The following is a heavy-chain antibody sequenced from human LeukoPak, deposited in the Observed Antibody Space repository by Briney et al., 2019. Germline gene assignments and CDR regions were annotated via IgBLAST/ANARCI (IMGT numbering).Heavy chain of an antibody. CDR3: ARVVGYCSSTSCLYGMDV. CDR2: ISAYNGNT. D-gene: IGHD2-2*01. Sequence: VASVKVSCKASGYTFTSYGISWVRQAPGQGLEWMGWISAYNGNTNYAQKLQGRVTMTTDTSTSTAYMELRSLRSDDTAVYYCARVVGYCSSTSCLYGMDVWGQGTTVTVS. CDR1: GYTFTSYG. V-gene: IGHV1-18*01. J-gene: IGHJ6*02.